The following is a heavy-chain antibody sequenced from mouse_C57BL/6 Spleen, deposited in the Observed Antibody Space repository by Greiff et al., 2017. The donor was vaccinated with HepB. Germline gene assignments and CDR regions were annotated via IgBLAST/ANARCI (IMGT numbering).Heavy chain of an antibody. Sequence: EVQLQQSGPELVKPGASVKISCKASGYTFTDYYMNWVKQSHGKSHEWIGDINPNNGGTSYNQKFKGKATLTVYKSSSTAYMELRSLTSEDSAVYYCARWESVPITTVVATKGYFDYWGQGTTLTVSS. CDR2: INPNNGGT. J-gene: IGHJ2*01. CDR3: ARWESVPITTVVATKGYFDY. CDR1: GYTFTDYY. V-gene: IGHV1-26*01. D-gene: IGHD1-1*01.